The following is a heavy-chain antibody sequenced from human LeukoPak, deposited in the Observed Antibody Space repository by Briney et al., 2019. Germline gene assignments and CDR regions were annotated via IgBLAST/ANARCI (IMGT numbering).Heavy chain of an antibody. V-gene: IGHV4-59*01. CDR3: ARDPGRFGPHYFDY. CDR2: IYYSGST. J-gene: IGHJ4*02. CDR1: GGSISSYY. D-gene: IGHD3-10*01. Sequence: PSETLSLTCTVSGGSISSYYWSWIRQPPEKGLEWIGYIYYSGSTNYNPSLKSRVTISVDTSKNQFSLKLSSVTAADTAVYYCARDPGRFGPHYFDYWGQGTLVTVSS.